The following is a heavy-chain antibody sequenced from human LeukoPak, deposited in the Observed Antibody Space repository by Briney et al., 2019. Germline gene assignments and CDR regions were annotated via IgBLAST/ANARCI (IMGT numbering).Heavy chain of an antibody. CDR2: IYYSGST. CDR3: ARPGGTARGGTYFDY. D-gene: IGHD5-18*01. Sequence: SETLSLTCTVSGGSISSSSYYWGWIRQPPGKGLEWIGSIYYSGSTYYNPSLKSRVTISVDTSKNQFSLKLSSVTAADTAVYYCARPGGTARGGTYFDYWGQGTLVTVSS. V-gene: IGHV4-39*01. CDR1: GGSISSSSYY. J-gene: IGHJ4*02.